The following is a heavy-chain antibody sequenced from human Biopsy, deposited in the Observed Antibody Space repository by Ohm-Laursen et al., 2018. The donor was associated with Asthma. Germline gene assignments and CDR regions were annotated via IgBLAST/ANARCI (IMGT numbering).Heavy chain of an antibody. J-gene: IGHJ4*02. V-gene: IGHV4-59*01. D-gene: IGHD2-15*01. CDR3: AGFCSGGNCPDH. CDR1: GVSINSYH. CDR2: IHYSGST. Sequence: PSETLSLTCTVSGVSINSYHWTWVRQPPGKGLEWIGNIHYSGSTHSSPSLKRRLTLSLDTAKSQISLRLSSVIAADTAVYYCAGFCSGGNCPDHWGQGALVTVSS.